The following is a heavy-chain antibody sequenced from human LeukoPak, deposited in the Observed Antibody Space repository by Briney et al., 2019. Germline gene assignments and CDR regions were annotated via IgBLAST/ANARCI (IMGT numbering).Heavy chain of an antibody. CDR2: INTHDGAT. J-gene: IGHJ6*02. CDR3: AKGAQGMDV. Sequence: GGSLRLSCVASGFTFTNYAMNWVRQAPGKGLEWVSAINTHDGATQYADSVKGRFTISRDNSKNTVSLQMNSLRAEDTAVYYCAKGAQGMDVWGQGTTVTVSS. V-gene: IGHV3-23*01. CDR1: GFTFTNYA.